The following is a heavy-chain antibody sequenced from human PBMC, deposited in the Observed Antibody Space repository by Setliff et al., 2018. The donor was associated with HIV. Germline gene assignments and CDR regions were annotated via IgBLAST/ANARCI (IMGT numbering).Heavy chain of an antibody. CDR3: ARLLEGPDYSSDFRYFDWFPDV. V-gene: IGHV4-4*09. CDR2: VHSSGKT. D-gene: IGHD3-9*01. J-gene: IGHJ4*02. CDR1: GGSISGFY. Sequence: SETLSLTCTVSGGSISGFYWSWIRQPPGKGLEWIGYVHSSGKTDYNPSLKSRITISVDTSKNRFSLKLTSVTAADTAVYYCARLLEGPDYSSDFRYFDWFPDVWGQGTLVTVSS.